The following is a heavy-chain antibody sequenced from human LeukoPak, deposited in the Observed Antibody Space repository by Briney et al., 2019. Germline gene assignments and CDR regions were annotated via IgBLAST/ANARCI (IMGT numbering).Heavy chain of an antibody. J-gene: IGHJ4*02. V-gene: IGHV4-39*07. CDR3: ARAARFHIDY. CDR2: IYYSGST. Sequence: SSETLSLTCTVSGGSISSSSYYWGWIRQPPGKGLEWIGSIYYSGSTYYNPSLKSRVTISVDTSKNQFSLKLSSVTAADTAVYYCARAARFHIDYWGQGTLVTVSS. D-gene: IGHD3-3*01. CDR1: GGSISSSSYY.